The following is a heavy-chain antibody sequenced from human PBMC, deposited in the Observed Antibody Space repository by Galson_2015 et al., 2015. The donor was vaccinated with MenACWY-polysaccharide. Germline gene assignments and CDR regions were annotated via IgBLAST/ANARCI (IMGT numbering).Heavy chain of an antibody. J-gene: IGHJ4*02. CDR2: INPNSGGT. V-gene: IGHV1-2*06. CDR3: ARGGLYSSSSGFEFDY. D-gene: IGHD6-6*01. Sequence: SVKVSCKASGYTFTGYYMHWVRQAPGQGLEWMGRINPNSGGTNYAQKFQGRVTMTRDTSISTAYMELSRLRSDDTAVYYWARGGLYSSSSGFEFDYWGQGTLVTVSS. CDR1: GYTFTGYY.